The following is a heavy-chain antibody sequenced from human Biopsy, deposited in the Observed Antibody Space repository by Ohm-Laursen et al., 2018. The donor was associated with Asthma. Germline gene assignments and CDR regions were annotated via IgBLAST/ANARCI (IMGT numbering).Heavy chain of an antibody. CDR3: ASDFPKDYVRYNFQF. CDR1: GGTFSNFA. CDR2: HDHEEGGT. J-gene: IGHJ4*02. Sequence: ASSVKVSCKAPGGTFSNFAISWVRQAPGQGLEWMGGHDHEEGGTVNARRFQGRVTMTEDTSTDTAYMELSSLSSDDTAVYYCASDFPKDYVRYNFQFWGQGTLVTVSS. V-gene: IGHV1-24*01. D-gene: IGHD4-17*01.